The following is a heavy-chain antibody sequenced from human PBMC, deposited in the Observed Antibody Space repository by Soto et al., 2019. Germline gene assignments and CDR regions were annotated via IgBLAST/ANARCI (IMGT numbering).Heavy chain of an antibody. D-gene: IGHD3-10*01. J-gene: IGHJ4*02. CDR3: ARAIAGYYGSGSYSFDY. V-gene: IGHV3-64*01. CDR2: ISSNGGST. Sequence: EVQLVESGGGLVQPGGSLRLSCAASGFTFSRSAMHWVRQAPGKGLEHVSAISSNGGSTYDANSVKGRFTIPRDNSKTPLYLQMGSLRAEDMAVYYCARAIAGYYGSGSYSFDYWGQGTLGTVSS. CDR1: GFTFSRSA.